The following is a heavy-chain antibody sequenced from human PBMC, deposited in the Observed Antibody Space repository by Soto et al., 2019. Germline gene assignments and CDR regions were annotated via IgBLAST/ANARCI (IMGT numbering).Heavy chain of an antibody. CDR3: VKRSGDFWSGFLDF. D-gene: IGHD3-3*01. CDR1: GFTFSNYA. CDR2: ISGSGGTT. V-gene: IGHV3-23*01. Sequence: EVQLLESGGGLVQPGGSLRLSCAASGFTFSNYAMNWVRQAPGKGLEWVSAISGSGGTTYYADSVKGRFTISRDNSKNTLYLQVNSLRVEDTAVYYCVKRSGDFWSGFLDFWGQGTLVTVSS. J-gene: IGHJ4*02.